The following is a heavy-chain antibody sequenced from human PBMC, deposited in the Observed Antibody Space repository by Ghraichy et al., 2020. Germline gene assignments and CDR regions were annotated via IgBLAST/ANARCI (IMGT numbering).Heavy chain of an antibody. Sequence: GGSLRLSCAASGFTFGGYAMHWVRQAPGKGLEWVSGISWNSGSIGYADSVKGRFTISRDNAKNSLYLQMNSLRAEDTALYYCAKDEHLVVVTAPDYCGKGGLVTVSS. CDR1: GFTFGGYA. CDR2: ISWNSGSI. V-gene: IGHV3-9*01. CDR3: AKDEHLVVVTAPDY. J-gene: IGHJ4*02. D-gene: IGHD2-21*02.